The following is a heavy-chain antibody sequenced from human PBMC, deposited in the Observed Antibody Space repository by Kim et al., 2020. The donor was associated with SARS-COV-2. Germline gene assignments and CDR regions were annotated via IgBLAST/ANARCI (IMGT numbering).Heavy chain of an antibody. J-gene: IGHJ5*02. D-gene: IGHD2-21*02. V-gene: IGHV5-51*01. CDR1: GYSFTSYW. Sequence: GESLKISCKGSGYSFTSYWIGWVRQMPGKGLEWMGIIYPGDSDTRYSPSFQGQVTISADKSISTAYLQWSSLKASDTAMYYCARRLAYCGGDCYSGWPPGGWFDPWGQGTLVTVSS. CDR2: IYPGDSDT. CDR3: ARRLAYCGGDCYSGWPPGGWFDP.